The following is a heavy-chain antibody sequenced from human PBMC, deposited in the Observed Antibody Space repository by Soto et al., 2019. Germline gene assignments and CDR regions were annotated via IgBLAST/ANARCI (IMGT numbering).Heavy chain of an antibody. CDR2: MFYSDKT. D-gene: IGHD3-9*01. CDR3: ARVPRIFRYFDY. CDR1: GVSITIRSFL. V-gene: IGHV4-39*01. Sequence: SEPLSLTCTVSGVSITIRSFLWGWIRQPPGKGLEWIATMFYSDKTYNNPSLKTRVAVSADTSKNQLSLKLSSVTAADTARYYCARVPRIFRYFDYWGQGTPVTV. J-gene: IGHJ4*03.